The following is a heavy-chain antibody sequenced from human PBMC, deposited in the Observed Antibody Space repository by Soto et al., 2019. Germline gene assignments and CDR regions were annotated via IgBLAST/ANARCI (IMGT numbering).Heavy chain of an antibody. CDR1: GFTVSSNY. J-gene: IGHJ6*02. CDR2: LYSGGST. CDR3: ARGYAPKFYYCYYGMDV. D-gene: IGHD1-1*01. Sequence: GGSLRLSCAASGFTVSSNYMSWVRQAPGKGLEWGSVLYSGGSTYYAESVKGRFTISIDNSKNTLYLQMNSLRAEDTAVYYCARGYAPKFYYCYYGMDVCGQGTTVTVSS. V-gene: IGHV3-53*01.